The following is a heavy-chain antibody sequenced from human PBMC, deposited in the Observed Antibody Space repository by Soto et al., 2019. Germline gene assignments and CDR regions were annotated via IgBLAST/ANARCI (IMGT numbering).Heavy chain of an antibody. Sequence: EVQLLESGGGLVQRGGSLRLSCAASGLTFRTYAMSWVRQASGKGLEWVSAISGSGSSTYYADSVKGRFTISRDNSKNTLYLQMDSLRADDTAVYYCAKGTTVDPYYYYAMDVWGQGTTVTVSS. V-gene: IGHV3-23*01. D-gene: IGHD3-16*01. CDR3: AKGTTVDPYYYYAMDV. CDR2: ISGSGSST. CDR1: GLTFRTYA. J-gene: IGHJ6*02.